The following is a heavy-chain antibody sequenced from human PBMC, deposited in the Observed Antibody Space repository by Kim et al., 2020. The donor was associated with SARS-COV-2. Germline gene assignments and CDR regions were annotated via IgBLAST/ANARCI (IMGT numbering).Heavy chain of an antibody. J-gene: IGHJ4*02. CDR1: GGSISSSNW. CDR3: ARRGAYCGGDCLDY. D-gene: IGHD2-21*01. CDR2: IYRSGST. Sequence: SETLSLTCAASGGSISSSNWWSWVRQPPGKGLEWIGEIYRSGSTNYNPSLKSRVTISVDKSKNQFSLRLSSVTAADTAVYYCARRGAYCGGDCLDYWGQGTLVTVSS. V-gene: IGHV4-4*02.